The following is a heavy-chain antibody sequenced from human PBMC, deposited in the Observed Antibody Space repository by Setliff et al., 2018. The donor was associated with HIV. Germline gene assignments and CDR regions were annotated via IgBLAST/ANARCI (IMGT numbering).Heavy chain of an antibody. Sequence: GASVKVSCKASGYTFTSYGISWVRQAPGQGLEWMGWINTYNGNTNYAQKVQGRVTMTTDTSTTTAYMELRSLRSDDTAVYYCARLRIGSSSWRQLDYWGQGTLVTVSS. V-gene: IGHV1-18*01. CDR2: INTYNGNT. D-gene: IGHD6-13*01. CDR3: ARLRIGSSSWRQLDY. J-gene: IGHJ4*02. CDR1: GYTFTSYG.